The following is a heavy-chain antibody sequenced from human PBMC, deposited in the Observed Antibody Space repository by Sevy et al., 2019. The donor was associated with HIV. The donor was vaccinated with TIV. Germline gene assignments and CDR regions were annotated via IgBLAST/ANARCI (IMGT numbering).Heavy chain of an antibody. CDR2: IYSYGET. V-gene: IGHV4-39*01. CDR1: GASIRDSSYY. J-gene: IGHJ3*02. D-gene: IGHD6-13*01. Sequence: ETLSITCTVSGASIRDSSYYWAWIRQPPGKGLEWIGNIYSYGETYYNSSLKSRVTISVDTSKNQFSLSLTSVTAADTAIYFCARSMEQQLDAFDIWGQGTMVTVSS. CDR3: ARSMEQQLDAFDI.